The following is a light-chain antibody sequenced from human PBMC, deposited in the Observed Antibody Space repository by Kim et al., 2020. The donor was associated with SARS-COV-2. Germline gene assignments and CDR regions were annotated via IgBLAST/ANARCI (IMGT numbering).Light chain of an antibody. V-gene: IGLV1-47*01. CDR2: RTS. J-gene: IGLJ3*02. CDR3: AAWVDNLSGPLV. CDR1: SSNIGSNY. Sequence: QSVLTQPPSASGTPGQRVTISCSGSSSNIGSNYVYWYQQLPGTAPKVLIYRTSQRPSGVPDRFSASKSGTSASLAISGLRSEDEADYYCAAWVDNLSGPLVFGGGTKLTVL.